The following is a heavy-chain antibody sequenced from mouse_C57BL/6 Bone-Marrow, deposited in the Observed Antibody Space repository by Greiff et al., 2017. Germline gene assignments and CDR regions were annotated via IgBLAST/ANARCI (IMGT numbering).Heavy chain of an antibody. J-gene: IGHJ2*01. CDR1: GYTFTDYY. CDR2: INPNNGGT. Sequence: EVQLQQSGPELVKPGASVKISCKASGYTFTDYYMNWVKQSHGKSLEWIGDINPNNGGTSYNQKFKGKATLTVDKSSSTAYMELRSLTSEDSAVYYCARAGGYYGSTDYWGQGTTLTVSS. D-gene: IGHD1-1*01. V-gene: IGHV1-26*01. CDR3: ARAGGYYGSTDY.